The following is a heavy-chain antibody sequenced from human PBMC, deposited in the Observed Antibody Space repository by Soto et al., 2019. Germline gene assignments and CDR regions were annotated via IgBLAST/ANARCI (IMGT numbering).Heavy chain of an antibody. CDR1: GGSISSGGYS. Sequence: QLQLQASGSGLVKPSQTLSLTCAVSGGSISSGGYSWSWIRQPPGKGLEWIGYIQHGGSTYYNPSLKSRVTISVDRSKNQSSLKPTSVTAADTAVYYCARAHYGDYGYGIDVWAQGTTITVSS. J-gene: IGHJ6*02. D-gene: IGHD4-17*01. V-gene: IGHV4-30-2*01. CDR3: ARAHYGDYGYGIDV. CDR2: IQHGGST.